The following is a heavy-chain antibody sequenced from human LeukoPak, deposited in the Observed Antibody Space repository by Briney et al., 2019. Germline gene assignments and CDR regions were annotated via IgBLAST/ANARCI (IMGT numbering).Heavy chain of an antibody. V-gene: IGHV2-5*01. CDR3: AHIDGSSTSCYRLDY. CDR1: GFSLSTSGVG. Sequence: SGPTLVKLTQTLTLTFTFAGFSLSTSGVGVGWIRQPPGKALEWLALIYWNDDKRYSPSLKSRLTITKDNSKNQVVLTMTNMDPVDTATYYCAHIDGSSTSCYRLDYWGQGTLVTVSS. CDR2: IYWNDDK. D-gene: IGHD2-2*01. J-gene: IGHJ4*02.